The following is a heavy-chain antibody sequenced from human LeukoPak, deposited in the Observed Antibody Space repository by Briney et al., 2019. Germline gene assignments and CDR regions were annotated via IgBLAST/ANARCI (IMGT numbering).Heavy chain of an antibody. CDR1: GYTLTELS. Sequence: ASVKVSCKVSGYTLTELSIHWVRQAPGKGLEWMGGFDPEDGETIYAQKFQGRVTMTEDTSTDTAYMELSSLRSEDTAVYYCATAGSSSWSPEYYFDYWGQGTLVTVSS. D-gene: IGHD6-13*01. V-gene: IGHV1-24*01. CDR2: FDPEDGET. J-gene: IGHJ4*02. CDR3: ATAGSSSWSPEYYFDY.